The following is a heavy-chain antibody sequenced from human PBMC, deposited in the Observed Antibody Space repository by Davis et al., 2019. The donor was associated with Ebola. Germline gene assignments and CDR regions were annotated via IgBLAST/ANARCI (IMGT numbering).Heavy chain of an antibody. Sequence: AASVKVSCKASGYTFTGYYMYWVRQAPGQGLEWMGWINPNSGGTNYAQKFQGWVAMTRDTSISTAYMELSSLRSEDTAVYYCARDRNIVVVPAGDFDYWGQGTLVTVSS. CDR1: GYTFTGYY. D-gene: IGHD2-2*01. CDR3: ARDRNIVVVPAGDFDY. V-gene: IGHV1-2*04. J-gene: IGHJ4*02. CDR2: INPNSGGT.